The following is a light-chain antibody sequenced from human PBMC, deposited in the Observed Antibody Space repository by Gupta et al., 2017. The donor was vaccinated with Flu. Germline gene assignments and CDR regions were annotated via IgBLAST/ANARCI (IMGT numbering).Light chain of an antibody. J-gene: IGKJ1*01. Sequence: EIVLTQPPVTLSLSPGERATLSCRASQSVSSSYLAWYQQKPGQAPRLLIYGASSRATGIPDRFSGSGSGTDFTLTISRLEPEDFAVYYCQQYGSSPRTFGQGTKVEIK. CDR2: GAS. V-gene: IGKV3-20*01. CDR3: QQYGSSPRT. CDR1: QSVSSSY.